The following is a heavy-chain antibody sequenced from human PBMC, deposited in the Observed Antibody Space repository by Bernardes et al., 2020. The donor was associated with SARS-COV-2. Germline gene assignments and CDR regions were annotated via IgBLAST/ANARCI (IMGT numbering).Heavy chain of an antibody. CDR1: GFTFSSYS. D-gene: IGHD2-15*01. J-gene: IGHJ5*02. CDR3: VRVCSGGTCYGRFDP. Sequence: GGSLRLSCAASGFTFSSYSMNWVRQAPGKGLVWVSRINSDGSSTSCADSVKGRFTISRDNAKNTVYLQMNSLRVEDTAVYYCVRVCSGGTCYGRFDPWGQGTLVTVSS. V-gene: IGHV3-74*01. CDR2: INSDGSST.